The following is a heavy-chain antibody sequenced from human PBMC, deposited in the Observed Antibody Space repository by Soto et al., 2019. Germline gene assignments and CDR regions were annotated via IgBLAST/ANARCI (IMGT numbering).Heavy chain of an antibody. J-gene: IGHJ6*02. CDR1: GFTFDDYT. CDR2: ISWDGGST. V-gene: IGHV3-43*01. Sequence: LRLSCAASGFTFDDYTMHWVRQAPGKGLEWVSLISWDGGSTYYADSVKGRFTISRDNSKNSLYLQMNSLRTEDTALYYCAKEGERDYGMDVWGQGTTVTVSS. D-gene: IGHD3-16*01. CDR3: AKEGERDYGMDV.